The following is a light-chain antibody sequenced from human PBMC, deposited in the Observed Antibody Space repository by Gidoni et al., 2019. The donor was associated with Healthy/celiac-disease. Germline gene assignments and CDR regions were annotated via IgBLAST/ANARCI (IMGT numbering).Light chain of an antibody. V-gene: IGLV4-69*01. Sequence: QLVLTQSPSASASLGASVKLTCTLSSGHSSYAIAWHQQQPEKGPRYLMKLNSDGSHSKGDGIPDRCSGSSSGAERYLTISSLQSEDEADYYCQTWGTGLYWVFGGGTKLTVL. CDR1: SGHSSYA. CDR2: LNSDGSH. J-gene: IGLJ3*02. CDR3: QTWGTGLYWV.